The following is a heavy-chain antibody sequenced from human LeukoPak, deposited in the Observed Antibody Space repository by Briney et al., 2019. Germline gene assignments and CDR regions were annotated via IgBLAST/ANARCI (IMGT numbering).Heavy chain of an antibody. J-gene: IGHJ4*02. CDR2: IYSGGST. V-gene: IGHV3-53*01. Sequence: GGSLRLSCAASGFTVSSNYMSWVRHAPGKGLEWVSVIYSGGSTYYADSVKGRFTISRDNSKNTVYLQMNSLRAEDPAVYYCARDLNYDSAYWGQGTLVTVSS. CDR1: GFTVSSNY. D-gene: IGHD3-22*01. CDR3: ARDLNYDSAY.